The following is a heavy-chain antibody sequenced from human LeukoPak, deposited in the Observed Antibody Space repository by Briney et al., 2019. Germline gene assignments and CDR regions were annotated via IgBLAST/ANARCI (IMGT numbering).Heavy chain of an antibody. CDR2: IYYSGST. J-gene: IGHJ5*02. CDR1: GFTFSSYA. CDR3: ARDPLGGYWFDP. V-gene: IGHV4-59*01. Sequence: PGGSLRLSCAASGFTFSSYAMHWVRQPPGKGLEWIAYIYYSGSTNYNPSLKSRVTISVDTSKNQISLKLSSVTAADTAVYYCARDPLGGYWFDPWGQGTLVTVSS. D-gene: IGHD5-12*01.